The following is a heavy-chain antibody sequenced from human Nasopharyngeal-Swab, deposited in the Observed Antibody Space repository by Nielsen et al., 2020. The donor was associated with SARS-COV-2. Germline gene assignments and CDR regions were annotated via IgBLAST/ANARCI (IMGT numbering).Heavy chain of an antibody. CDR2: IYDSGNT. J-gene: IGHJ5*02. CDR1: GGSVSSNGFS. Sequence: SETLSLTCTVSGGSVSSNGFSWAWIRQPPRKSPEWIGYIYDSGNTSHNPSLKSRVTMSVDTSKNQVSLRLRSVTAADTAVYYCARRYSGSNTVMDWFDPWGPGTLVTVSS. D-gene: IGHD5-12*01. V-gene: IGHV4-61*08. CDR3: ARRYSGSNTVMDWFDP.